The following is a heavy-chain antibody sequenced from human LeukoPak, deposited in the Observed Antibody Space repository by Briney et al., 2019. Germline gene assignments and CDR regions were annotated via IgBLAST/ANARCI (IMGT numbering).Heavy chain of an antibody. J-gene: IGHJ4*02. CDR2: IYYSGST. CDR3: ARDYYGSSGAPFFDY. D-gene: IGHD3-22*01. Sequence: SETLSLTCTVSGGSISTYYWSWIRQPPGKGLEWIGYIYYSGSTNHNPSLKSRVTISVDTSTNQFSLKLSSVTAADTAVYYCARDYYGSSGAPFFDYWGQGTLVTVSS. V-gene: IGHV4-59*01. CDR1: GGSISTYY.